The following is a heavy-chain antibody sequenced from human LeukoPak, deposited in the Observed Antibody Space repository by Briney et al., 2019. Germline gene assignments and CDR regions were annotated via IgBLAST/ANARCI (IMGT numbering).Heavy chain of an antibody. CDR1: GFILSGSA. V-gene: IGHV3-73*01. CDR3: ASAWSDYYGMDV. D-gene: IGHD1-1*01. J-gene: IGHJ6*02. CDR2: IRSKTNNYAT. Sequence: PGRSLRLSCAASGFILSGSAVYWVRQASGKGLEWVGRIRSKTNNYATAYAASVKGRFTFSRDDLKNTAYLQMNSLETDDTAVYYCASAWSDYYGMDVWGQGTTVTVSS.